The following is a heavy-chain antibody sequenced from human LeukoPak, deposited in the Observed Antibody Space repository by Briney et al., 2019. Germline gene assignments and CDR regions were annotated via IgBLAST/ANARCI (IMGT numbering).Heavy chain of an antibody. V-gene: IGHV4-39*07. Sequence: SETLSLTCTVSGGSISSSSYYWGWIRQPPGKGLEWIGSIYYSGGTYYNPSLKSRVTISVDTSKNQFSLKLSSVTAADTAVYYCASFYDILTGIDYWGQGTLVTVSS. CDR2: IYYSGGT. CDR3: ASFYDILTGIDY. J-gene: IGHJ4*02. CDR1: GGSISSSSYY. D-gene: IGHD3-9*01.